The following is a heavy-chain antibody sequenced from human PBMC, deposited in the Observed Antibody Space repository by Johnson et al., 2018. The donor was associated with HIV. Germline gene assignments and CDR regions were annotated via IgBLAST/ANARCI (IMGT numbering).Heavy chain of an antibody. CDR2: IWYDGSNK. D-gene: IGHD3-22*01. Sequence: QVQLVESGGGVVQPGRSLRLSCAASGFTFSSYAMHWVRQAPGKGLEWVAVIWYDGSNKYYADSVKGRFTISRDNSKNTLYLQMNSLRAEDTAVYYCAREYSSGYPDAFDIWGQGTMVTVSS. V-gene: IGHV3-33*08. CDR3: AREYSSGYPDAFDI. CDR1: GFTFSSYA. J-gene: IGHJ3*02.